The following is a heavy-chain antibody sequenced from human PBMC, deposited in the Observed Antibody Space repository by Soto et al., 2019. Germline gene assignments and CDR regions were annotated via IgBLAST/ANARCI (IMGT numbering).Heavy chain of an antibody. CDR3: AREPRDWGAFDI. Sequence: EVQLLESGGGLVQPGGSLRLSCAASGFTFSSYAMNWVRRAPGKGLEWVSGISGSAGSTYYADSVKGRFTISRDNSKNTLYLQMNSLRAEDTAVYYCAREPRDWGAFDIWGQGTMVTVSS. J-gene: IGHJ3*02. V-gene: IGHV3-23*01. CDR1: GFTFSSYA. CDR2: ISGSAGST. D-gene: IGHD2-21*02.